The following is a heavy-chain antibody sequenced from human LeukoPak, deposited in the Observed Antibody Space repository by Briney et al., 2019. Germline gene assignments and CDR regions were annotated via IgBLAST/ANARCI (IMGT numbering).Heavy chain of an antibody. CDR3: ATVPSSGLPSDPLE. CDR1: GYTLAELS. D-gene: IGHD6-19*01. J-gene: IGHJ4*02. CDR2: FDPEDGET. Sequence: ASVKVSCKVSGYTLAELSMHGVRQARGKGLEWMGGFDPEDGETIYAHKVQGRVTMTEDTSTDTAYMELSSLRSEDTAVYYCATVPSSGLPSDPLEWGQGTLVTVSS. V-gene: IGHV1-24*01.